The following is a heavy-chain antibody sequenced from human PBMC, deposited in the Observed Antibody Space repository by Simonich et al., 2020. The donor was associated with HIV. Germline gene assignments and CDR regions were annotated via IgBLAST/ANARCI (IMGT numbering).Heavy chain of an antibody. J-gene: IGHJ2*01. Sequence: QPQLQESGPRLVKPSETLSLTCTVSGASIINSRSYYWNWIRQPPGQGLEWIGSIYYSGSSYYSPSLKSRVTISVDTSKNQFSLKVRSVTAADTAVYYCARDRELRYWYFDLWGRGTLVTVSS. CDR1: GASIINSRSYY. V-gene: IGHV4-39*02. CDR3: ARDRELRYWYFDL. D-gene: IGHD1-26*01. CDR2: IYYSGSS.